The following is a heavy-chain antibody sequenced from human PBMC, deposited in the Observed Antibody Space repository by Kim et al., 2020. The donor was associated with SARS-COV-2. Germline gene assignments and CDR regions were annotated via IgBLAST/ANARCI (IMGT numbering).Heavy chain of an antibody. CDR1: GFTFDDYA. V-gene: IGHV3-9*01. CDR2: ISWNSGSI. J-gene: IGHJ3*02. CDR3: AKDIWGASGDDI. D-gene: IGHD3-16*01. Sequence: GGSLRLSCAASGFTFDDYAMHWVRQAPGKGLEWVSGISWNSGSIGYADSVKGRFTISRDNAKNSLYLQMNSLRAEDTALYYCAKDIWGASGDDIWGQGTMVTVSS.